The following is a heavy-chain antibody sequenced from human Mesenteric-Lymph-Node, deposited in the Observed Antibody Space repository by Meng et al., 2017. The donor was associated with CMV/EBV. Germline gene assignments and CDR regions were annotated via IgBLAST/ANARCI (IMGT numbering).Heavy chain of an antibody. CDR2: MNPNSGAS. J-gene: IGHJ5*02. V-gene: IGHV1-8*01. Sequence: ASVKVSCKTSGYTFTTFDINWVRQATGQGPEWMGWMNPNSGASGYAQKFQGRVTMTRDTSTSTVYMELSSLRSEDTAVYYCARRRSGDYDHWGQGTLVTVSS. CDR3: ARRRSGDYDH. CDR1: GYTFTTFD. D-gene: IGHD4-17*01.